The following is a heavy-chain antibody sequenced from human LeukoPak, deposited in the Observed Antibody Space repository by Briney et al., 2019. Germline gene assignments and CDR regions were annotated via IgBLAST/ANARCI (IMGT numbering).Heavy chain of an antibody. CDR2: ISYDGSNK. CDR1: GFTFSSYG. CDR3: AKDYYGDYKKPLIDY. D-gene: IGHD4-17*01. J-gene: IGHJ4*02. Sequence: GGSLRLSCAASGFTFSSYGMHWVRQAPGKGLEWVAVISYDGSNKYYADSVKGRFTISRDNSKNTLYLQMNSLRAEDTAVYYCAKDYYGDYKKPLIDYWGQGTLVTVSS. V-gene: IGHV3-30*18.